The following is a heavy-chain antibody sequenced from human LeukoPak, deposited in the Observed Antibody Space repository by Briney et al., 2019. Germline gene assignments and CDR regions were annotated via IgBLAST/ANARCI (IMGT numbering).Heavy chain of an antibody. Sequence: SVTLSLTCTVSGGSISSGGYYWSWIRQHPGKGLEWIGYIYYSGSTYYNPSLKSRVTISVDTSKNQFSLKLSSVTAADTAVYYCATLFRGETDFDYWGQGTLVTVSS. CDR2: IYYSGST. J-gene: IGHJ4*02. CDR1: GGSISSGGYY. V-gene: IGHV4-31*03. D-gene: IGHD3-10*01. CDR3: ATLFRGETDFDY.